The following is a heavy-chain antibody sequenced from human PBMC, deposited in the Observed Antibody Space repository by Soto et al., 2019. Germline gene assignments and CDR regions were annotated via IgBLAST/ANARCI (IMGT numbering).Heavy chain of an antibody. D-gene: IGHD2-15*01. Sequence: GASVKVSCKASGGTLSSYAISWVRQAPGQGLEWMGGIIPIFGTANYAQKFQGRVTITADESTSTAYMELSSLRSEDTAVYYCARGICSGGSCYYYYYYGMDVWGQGTTVTVSS. CDR2: IIPIFGTA. V-gene: IGHV1-69*13. CDR1: GGTLSSYA. CDR3: ARGICSGGSCYYYYYYGMDV. J-gene: IGHJ6*02.